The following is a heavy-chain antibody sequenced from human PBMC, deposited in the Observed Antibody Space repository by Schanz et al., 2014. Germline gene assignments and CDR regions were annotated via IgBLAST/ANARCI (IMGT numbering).Heavy chain of an antibody. V-gene: IGHV3-30*04. CDR1: GFTFSNFA. D-gene: IGHD6-13*01. CDR3: ARDRQQLVGRIGYYYGMDV. Sequence: VQLVESGGGLVKPGGSLRLSCAASGFTFSNFAIHWVRQAPGKGLEWVAVISYDGSHKDYADSVKGRFTISRDNSKNTLSLQMNSLRAEDTAVYYCARDRQQLVGRIGYYYGMDVWGQGTTVTVSS. CDR2: ISYDGSHK. J-gene: IGHJ6*02.